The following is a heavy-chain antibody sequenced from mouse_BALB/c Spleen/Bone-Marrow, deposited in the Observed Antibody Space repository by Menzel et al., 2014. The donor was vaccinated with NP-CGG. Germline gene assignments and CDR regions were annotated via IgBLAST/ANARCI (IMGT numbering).Heavy chain of an antibody. CDR2: INPNIGGT. CDR1: GYTFTNYT. J-gene: IGHJ2*01. Sequence: VHVKQSGPELVKPGASVKISCKTSGYTFTNYTMHWVKQSPGKSLEWIGHINPNIGGTSYNQKFKGKATLTLDKSSSTAYMELRSLTSEDSAVYYCTRSRYGDYWGQGTTLTVSS. CDR3: TRSRYGDY. V-gene: IGHV1-22*01. D-gene: IGHD2-14*01.